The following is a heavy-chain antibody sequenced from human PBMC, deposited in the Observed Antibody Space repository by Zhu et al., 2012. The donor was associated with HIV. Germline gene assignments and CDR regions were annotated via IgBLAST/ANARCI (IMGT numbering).Heavy chain of an antibody. D-gene: IGHD2-2*01. Sequence: EVQLLESGGGLVQPGGSLRLSCAASGFTFSSYAMSWVRQAPGKGLEWVSAISGSGGSTYYADSVKGRFTISRDNSKNTLYLQMNSLRAEDTAVYYCAKETGYCSSTSRYVEYFQHWGQGTLVTVSS. CDR3: AKETGYCSSTSRYVEYFQH. V-gene: IGHV3-23*01. CDR2: ISGSGGST. CDR1: GFTFSSYA. J-gene: IGHJ1*01.